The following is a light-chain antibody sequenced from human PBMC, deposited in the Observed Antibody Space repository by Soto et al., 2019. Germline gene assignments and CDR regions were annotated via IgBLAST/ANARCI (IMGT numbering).Light chain of an antibody. Sequence: VVMTQSPATLSVSPGERAPVSCRASQSVSSNLAWYQQKPGQAPRLLIFGASTRATGIRARFSGSGSGTEFTLTISSLQSEDFTVYYCQHYNNWPLTFGGGTK. V-gene: IGKV3-15*01. CDR2: GAS. CDR3: QHYNNWPLT. CDR1: QSVSSN. J-gene: IGKJ4*01.